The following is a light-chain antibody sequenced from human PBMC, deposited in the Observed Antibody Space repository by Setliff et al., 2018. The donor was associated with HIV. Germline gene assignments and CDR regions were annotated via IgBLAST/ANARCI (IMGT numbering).Light chain of an antibody. Sequence: EIVMTQSPATLAVSPGERATLSCRASQSISSDLAWYQQKPGQPPRLLIYGASTRATGVPARFSGSGSGRDFTLTISSPQSEDFAVYYCQQCNNWPWTFGQGTKVDI. CDR2: GAS. V-gene: IGKV3-15*01. CDR1: QSISSD. J-gene: IGKJ1*01. CDR3: QQCNNWPWT.